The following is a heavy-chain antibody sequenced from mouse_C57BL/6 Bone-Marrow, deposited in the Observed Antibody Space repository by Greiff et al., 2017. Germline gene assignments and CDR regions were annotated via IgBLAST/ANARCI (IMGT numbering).Heavy chain of an antibody. V-gene: IGHV1-69*01. CDR2: IDPSDSYT. D-gene: IGHD1-1*01. J-gene: IGHJ3*01. Sequence: QVQLQQPGAELVMPGASVKLSCKASGYTFTSYWMHWVKQRPGQGLEWIGEIDPSDSYTNYNQKFKGKSTLTVDKSSSTAYMQLSSLTSEDSAVYYCARKDGSSYEGFAYWGQGTLFIV. CDR3: ARKDGSSYEGFAY. CDR1: GYTFTSYW.